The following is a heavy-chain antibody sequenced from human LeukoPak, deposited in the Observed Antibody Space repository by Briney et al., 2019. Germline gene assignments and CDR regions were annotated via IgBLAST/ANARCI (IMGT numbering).Heavy chain of an antibody. Sequence: SETLSLTCAVYGGSFSGYYWSWIRQPPGKGLEWIGEINHSGSTNYNPSLKSRVTISVDTSKNQFSLKLSSVTAADTAVYYCARRRSITMIVVVITQYYFDYWGQGTLVTVSS. J-gene: IGHJ4*02. CDR1: GGSFSGYY. V-gene: IGHV4-34*01. CDR2: INHSGST. CDR3: ARRRSITMIVVVITQYYFDY. D-gene: IGHD3-22*01.